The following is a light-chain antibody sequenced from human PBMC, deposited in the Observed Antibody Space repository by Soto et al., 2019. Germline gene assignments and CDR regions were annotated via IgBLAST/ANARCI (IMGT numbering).Light chain of an antibody. V-gene: IGKV3-11*01. CDR2: GAF. CDR3: QQRNIWPPVT. J-gene: IGKJ5*01. CDR1: QRVASSH. Sequence: EIVLTQSPGTLSLSPGESATLSCRASQRVASSHIAWYRQKPGQAPWLLIYGAFNRATGIPARFSGSGSGTDFTLTISSLEPEDSAIYYCQQRNIWPPVTFGQGTRLEIK.